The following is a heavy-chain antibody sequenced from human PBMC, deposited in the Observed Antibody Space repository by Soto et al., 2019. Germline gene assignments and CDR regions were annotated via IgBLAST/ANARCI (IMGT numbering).Heavy chain of an antibody. CDR3: ARRVRGYSYGAGY. CDR2: IYPGASDT. CDR1: GYSFTSYW. V-gene: IGHV5-51*01. Sequence: PGESLKISCKVSGYSFTSYWIGWVRQRPGKGLEWMGIIYPGASDTRYSPSFQGQVTISADKSISHAYLQWSSLKASDTAMYYCARRVRGYSYGAGYWGQGTLVTVSS. D-gene: IGHD5-18*01. J-gene: IGHJ1*01.